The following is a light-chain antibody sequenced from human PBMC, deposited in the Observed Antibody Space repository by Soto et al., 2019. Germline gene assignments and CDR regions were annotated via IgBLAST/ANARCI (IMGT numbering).Light chain of an antibody. V-gene: IGLV1-44*01. CDR1: SSNIGSNS. CDR2: SNS. CDR3: GVWDDSVNVRYL. J-gene: IGLJ1*01. Sequence: QCVLNQPPSASGAPGQRVTISCSGSSSNIGSNSVNWYQQVPGTAPKILIYSNSQRPSGVPDRFSGSKSGTSASLAISGLQSEDEADYYCGVWDDSVNVRYLFGTGTKVTVL.